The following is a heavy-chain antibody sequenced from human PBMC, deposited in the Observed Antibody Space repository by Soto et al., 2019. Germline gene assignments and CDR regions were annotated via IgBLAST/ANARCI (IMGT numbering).Heavy chain of an antibody. Sequence: SETLSLTCTVSGGSISSSSYYWGWIRQPPGKGLEWIGSIYYSGSTYYNPSLKSRVTISVDTSKNQFSLKLSSVTAADTAVYYCARHPDTDYSNYWGRKANYGMDVWGQGTTVTVSS. J-gene: IGHJ6*02. D-gene: IGHD4-4*01. CDR2: IYYSGST. V-gene: IGHV4-39*01. CDR3: ARHPDTDYSNYWGRKANYGMDV. CDR1: GGSISSSSYY.